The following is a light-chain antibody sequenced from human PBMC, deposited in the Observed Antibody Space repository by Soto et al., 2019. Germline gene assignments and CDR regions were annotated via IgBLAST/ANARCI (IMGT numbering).Light chain of an antibody. V-gene: IGLV1-44*01. CDR3: AAWDDTLNDLL. CDR2: GNS. Sequence: SVLTQPPSATGTPGQTVTNSCSRTTPNSGGNTVNWYQQLPGRAPKLLIYGNSQGPSGVPDRFSASRSGTSASLAISGLRSEDEADYHCAAWDDTLNDLLFGGGTKVTVL. J-gene: IGLJ2*01. CDR1: TPNSGGNT.